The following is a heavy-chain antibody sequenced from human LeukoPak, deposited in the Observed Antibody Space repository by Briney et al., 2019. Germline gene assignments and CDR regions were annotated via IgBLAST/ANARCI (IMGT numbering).Heavy chain of an antibody. D-gene: IGHD5-24*01. V-gene: IGHV4-30-4*08. J-gene: IGHJ4*02. CDR1: GGSISSGDYY. Sequence: PSQTPSLTCTVSGGSISSGDYYWSWIRQPPGKGLEWIGYIYYSGSTYYNPSLKSRVTISFDTSKNQFSLKLSSVTAADTAVYCCARDSWDGYNLNLDYWGQGTLVTVSS. CDR2: IYYSGST. CDR3: ARDSWDGYNLNLDY.